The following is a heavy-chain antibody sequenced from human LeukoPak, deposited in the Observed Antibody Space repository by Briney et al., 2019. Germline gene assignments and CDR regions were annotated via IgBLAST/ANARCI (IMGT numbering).Heavy chain of an antibody. CDR1: GYTFTGYY. CDR3: AREWAIASTTPSWFDP. V-gene: IGHV1-2*02. D-gene: IGHD1-1*01. CDR2: INPNSGGT. Sequence: ASVKVSCKASGYTFTGYYMHWVRQAPGQGLEWMGWINPNSGGTNYAQKFRGRVTMTRDTSISTAYMELSRLRSDDTAVYYCAREWAIASTTPSWFDPWGQGTLVTVSS. J-gene: IGHJ5*02.